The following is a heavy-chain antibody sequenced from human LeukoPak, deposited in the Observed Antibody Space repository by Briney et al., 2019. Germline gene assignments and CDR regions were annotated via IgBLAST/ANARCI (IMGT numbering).Heavy chain of an antibody. CDR2: IKPDGSEK. CDR1: GFTFSSYW. CDR3: ARYNSDWGCLDP. Sequence: PGGSLRLSCAASGFTFSSYWMSWVRQAPGKWLECVANIKPDGSEKNYVDSVKGRFTISRDNAKKSLSLQMNSLRAEDTAVYYCARYNSDWGCLDPWGQGTLVTVSS. V-gene: IGHV3-7*01. D-gene: IGHD6-19*01. J-gene: IGHJ5*02.